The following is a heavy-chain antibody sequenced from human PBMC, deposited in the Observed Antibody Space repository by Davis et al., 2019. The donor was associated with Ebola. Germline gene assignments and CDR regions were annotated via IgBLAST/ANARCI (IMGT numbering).Heavy chain of an antibody. Sequence: GESLKISCAASGLTFSSYWMHWVRQVPGKGLVWVSRINSDGSSTSYADSVKGRFTISRDNAKNTLYLQMNSLRAEDTAVYYCARGNRFCSGDICANWFDPWGQGTLVTVSS. V-gene: IGHV3-74*01. D-gene: IGHD2-15*01. J-gene: IGHJ5*02. CDR1: GLTFSSYW. CDR2: INSDGSST. CDR3: ARGNRFCSGDICANWFDP.